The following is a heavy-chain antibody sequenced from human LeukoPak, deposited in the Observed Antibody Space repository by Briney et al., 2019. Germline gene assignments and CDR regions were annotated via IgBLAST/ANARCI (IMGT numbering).Heavy chain of an antibody. D-gene: IGHD3-16*02. CDR2: INPNSGGT. J-gene: IGHJ4*02. Sequence: ASVKFSCKASGYTFTGYYMHWVRQAPGQGLEWMGWINPNSGGTNYAQKFQGRVTMTRDTSISTAYMELSRLRSDDTAVYYCARAAFGGVIVTDYWGQGTLVTVSS. CDR1: GYTFTGYY. V-gene: IGHV1-2*02. CDR3: ARAAFGGVIVTDY.